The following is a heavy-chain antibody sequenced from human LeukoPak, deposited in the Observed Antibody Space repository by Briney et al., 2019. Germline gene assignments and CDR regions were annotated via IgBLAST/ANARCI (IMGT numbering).Heavy chain of an antibody. CDR2: INHSGST. D-gene: IGHD5-12*01. J-gene: IGHJ5*02. CDR1: GGSFSGYY. Sequence: SETLSLTCAVYGGSFSGYYWSWIRQPPGKGLEWIGEINHSGSTDYNPSLKSRVTISIDKSKNHFSLKLTSVTAADTAVYYCAKLEATIGWFDPWGHGTLVTVSS. CDR3: AKLEATIGWFDP. V-gene: IGHV4-34*01.